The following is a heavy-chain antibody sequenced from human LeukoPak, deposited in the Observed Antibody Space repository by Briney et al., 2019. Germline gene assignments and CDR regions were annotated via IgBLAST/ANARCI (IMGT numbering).Heavy chain of an antibody. CDR2: INHSGST. CDR1: GGSFSGYY. J-gene: IGHJ3*02. CDR3: TVGGYYDSSGYYYAEDAFDI. V-gene: IGHV4-34*01. Sequence: SETLSLTCAVYGGSFSGYYWSWLRQPPGKGLEWIGEINHSGSTNYNPSLKSRVTISVDTSKYQFSLKLSSVTAADTAVYYCTVGGYYDSSGYYYAEDAFDIWGQGTMVTVSS. D-gene: IGHD3-22*01.